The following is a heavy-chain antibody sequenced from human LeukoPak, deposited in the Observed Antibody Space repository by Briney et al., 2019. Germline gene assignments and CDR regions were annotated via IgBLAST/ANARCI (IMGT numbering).Heavy chain of an antibody. D-gene: IGHD3-22*01. CDR2: ISAYNGNT. CDR3: ARAYYDSSGYYSDAFDI. CDR1: GYTFTSYY. V-gene: IGHV1-18*04. J-gene: IGHJ3*02. Sequence: GASVKVSCKASGYTFTSYYMHWVRQAPGQGLEWMGWISAYNGNTNYAQKLQGRVTMTTDTSTSTAYMELRSLRSDDTAVYYCARAYYDSSGYYSDAFDIWGQGTMVTVSS.